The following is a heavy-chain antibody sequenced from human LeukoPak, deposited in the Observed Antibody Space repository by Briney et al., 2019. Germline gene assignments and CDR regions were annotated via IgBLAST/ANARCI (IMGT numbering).Heavy chain of an antibody. CDR3: VRHYYDSSSWSFDM. J-gene: IGHJ3*02. D-gene: IGHD3-16*01. CDR2: IKHDGSET. Sequence: PGGSPRLSCAASGFTYSVYWMGWVRQAPGKGLEWVADIKHDGSETYHVDFVKGRFTISRDNAESSLYLQMNSLRAEDTALYYCVRHYYDSSSWSFDMWGQGTMVTVSP. CDR1: GFTYSVYW. V-gene: IGHV3-7*01.